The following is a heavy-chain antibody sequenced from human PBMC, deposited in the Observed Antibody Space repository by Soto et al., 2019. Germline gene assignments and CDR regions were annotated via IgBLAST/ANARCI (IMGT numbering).Heavy chain of an antibody. Sequence: QVQLAQSGAEERKPGASVKVSCEATGYTFTAYAMHWVRQAPGQRLEWMGWINPANGITKYSQKFQGRLTITSDTSANTVYMELNSLTSEDTAMYYCTRSAISPYGGLIGPFDYWGQGNLVTVSS. CDR3: TRSAISPYGGLIGPFDY. CDR1: GYTFTAYA. V-gene: IGHV1-3*05. J-gene: IGHJ4*02. CDR2: INPANGIT. D-gene: IGHD3-16*02.